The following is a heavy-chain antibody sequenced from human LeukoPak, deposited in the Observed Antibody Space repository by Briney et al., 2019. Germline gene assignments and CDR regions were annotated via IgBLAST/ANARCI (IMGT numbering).Heavy chain of an antibody. D-gene: IGHD3-16*02. J-gene: IGHJ4*02. CDR3: AAAPQTYRYLGY. V-gene: IGHV3-11*04. Sequence: GGSLRLSCAASGFTFSDYFMSWIRQAPGQGLEWVSYISGGGSTIYYADSVKGRFTISRDNAKNSLYLQMNILRAEDTAVYYCAAAPQTYRYLGYWGQGTLVTVSS. CDR2: ISGGGSTI. CDR1: GFTFSDYF.